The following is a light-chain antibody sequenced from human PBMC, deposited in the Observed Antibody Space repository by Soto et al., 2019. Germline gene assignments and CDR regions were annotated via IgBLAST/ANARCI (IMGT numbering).Light chain of an antibody. CDR2: GAY. J-gene: IGKJ5*01. CDR3: QQYNDWPPIT. V-gene: IGKV3D-15*01. Sequence: EIVLTQSPATLSLSPGQRATLPCRASQRVSSYLAWYQQKPGQAPRLILYGAYSRATGIPDRCSGSGSGTDFTPTISSLQSEDFAVYYCQQYNDWPPITCGQGTRLEIK. CDR1: QRVSSY.